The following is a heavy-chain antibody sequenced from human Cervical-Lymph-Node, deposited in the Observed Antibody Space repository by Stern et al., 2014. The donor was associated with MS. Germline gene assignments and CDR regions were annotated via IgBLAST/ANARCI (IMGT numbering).Heavy chain of an antibody. D-gene: IGHD6-19*01. V-gene: IGHV3-9*01. J-gene: IGHJ6*02. CDR2: ISWYSGSM. CDR3: AKDISSGRWEAQYYYGMDV. CDR1: RFNFDDYA. Sequence: EVQLVESGGGLVQPGRSLRLSCAGSRFNFDDYAMHWVRQAPGRGLACVSRISWYSGSMEYADSVKGRFTISRDNAKNSLYLQMDSLRVEDTAIYYCAKDISSGRWEAQYYYGMDVWGQGTTVTVSS.